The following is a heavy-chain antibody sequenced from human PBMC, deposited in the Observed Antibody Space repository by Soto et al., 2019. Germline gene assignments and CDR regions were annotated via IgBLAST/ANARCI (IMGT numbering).Heavy chain of an antibody. CDR2: IYYSGST. CDR1: GGSISSGVYY. Sequence: PSETLSLTCTVSGGSISSGVYYWIWIRQHPGKVLEWIGYIYYSGSTYYNPSLKSRVTISVDTSKNQFSLKLSSVTAADTAVYYCARTKSPVRGVKLYYFDYWGQGTLVTVSS. D-gene: IGHD3-10*01. V-gene: IGHV4-31*03. CDR3: ARTKSPVRGVKLYYFDY. J-gene: IGHJ4*02.